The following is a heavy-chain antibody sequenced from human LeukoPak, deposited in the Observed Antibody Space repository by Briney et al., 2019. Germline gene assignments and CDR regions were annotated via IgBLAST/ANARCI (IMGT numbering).Heavy chain of an antibody. J-gene: IGHJ4*02. CDR2: ISNDGGGT. Sequence: GGSLRLSCAASGFIFNNYGLIWVRQAPGKGLEWVSAISNDGGGTQYADFVEGRFTISRDNSKNTLYLQMNSLRAEDTAVYFCAKRGVVIRVILVGFHKEAYYFDSWGQGALVTVSS. CDR3: AKRGVVIRVILVGFHKEAYYFDS. CDR1: GFIFNNYG. V-gene: IGHV3-23*01. D-gene: IGHD3-22*01.